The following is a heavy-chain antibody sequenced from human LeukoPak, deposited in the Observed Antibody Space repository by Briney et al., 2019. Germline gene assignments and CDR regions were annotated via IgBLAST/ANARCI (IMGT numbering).Heavy chain of an antibody. CDR1: GGTFSSYA. D-gene: IGHD6-13*01. CDR3: ARGLIAAAGTETFDY. Sequence: GSSVKVSCKASGGTFSSYAISWVRQAPGQGLEWMGGIIPIFGTANYAQKFQGRVAITADESTSTAYMELSSLRSEDTAVYYCARGLIAAAGTETFDYWGQGTPVTVSS. V-gene: IGHV1-69*01. CDR2: IIPIFGTA. J-gene: IGHJ4*02.